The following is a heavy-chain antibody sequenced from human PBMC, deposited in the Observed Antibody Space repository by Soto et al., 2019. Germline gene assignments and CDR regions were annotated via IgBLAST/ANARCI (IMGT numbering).Heavy chain of an antibody. CDR2: IYYSGST. D-gene: IGHD5-18*01. CDR3: ARKLRGYSYGAFDY. CDR1: GGSISSSSYY. V-gene: IGHV4-39*01. Sequence: PSETLSLTCTVSGGSISSSSYYWDWIRQPPGKGLEWIGSIYYSGSTYYNPSLKSRVTISVDTSKNQFSLKLSSVTAADTAVYYCARKLRGYSYGAFDYWGQGTLVTVSS. J-gene: IGHJ4*02.